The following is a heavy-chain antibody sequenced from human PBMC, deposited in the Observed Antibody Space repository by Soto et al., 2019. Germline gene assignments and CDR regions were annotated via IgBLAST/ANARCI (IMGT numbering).Heavy chain of an antibody. CDR3: ARDHPPTGYSSLSYYYYGMDV. J-gene: IGHJ6*01. CDR2: IYYSGST. D-gene: IGHD6-13*01. V-gene: IGHV4-30-4*01. Sequence: PSETLCVTCPFSGGSISSGDYSWSWIRQPPGKGRDWIGYIYYSGSTYYNPSLKSRVTISVDTSKNQFSLKLSSVTAADTAVYYCARDHPPTGYSSLSYYYYGMDVWGQGTTVTVSS. CDR1: GGSISSGDYS.